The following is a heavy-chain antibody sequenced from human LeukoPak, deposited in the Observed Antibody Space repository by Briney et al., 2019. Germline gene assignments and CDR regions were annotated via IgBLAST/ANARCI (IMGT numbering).Heavy chain of an antibody. Sequence: GRSLRLSCAASGFTFSSYGMHWVRQAPGKGLEWVAVISYDGSNKYYADSVKGRFTISRDNSKNTLYLQMSSLRAEDTAVYYCAKDYRSYLDVWGQGTTVTVSS. CDR3: AKDYRSYLDV. V-gene: IGHV3-30*18. CDR2: ISYDGSNK. J-gene: IGHJ6*02. D-gene: IGHD3-10*01. CDR1: GFTFSSYG.